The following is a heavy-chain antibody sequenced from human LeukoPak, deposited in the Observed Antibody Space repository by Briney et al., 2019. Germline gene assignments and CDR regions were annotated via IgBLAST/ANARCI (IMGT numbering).Heavy chain of an antibody. D-gene: IGHD4-17*01. CDR3: ARDNHDYGELDI. V-gene: IGHV1-46*01. Sequence: GASVKVSCKASGYPFTSYYIHWVRQAPGQGLEWMGIINPSGTGTTYAQKFQGRVTMTRDTSTSTVYMELSSLRSEDTAVYYCARDNHDYGELDIWGQGTMVTVSS. CDR2: INPSGTGT. CDR1: GYPFTSYY. J-gene: IGHJ3*02.